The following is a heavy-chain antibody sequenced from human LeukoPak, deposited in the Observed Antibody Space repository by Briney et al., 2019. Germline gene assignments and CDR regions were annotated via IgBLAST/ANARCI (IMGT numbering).Heavy chain of an antibody. V-gene: IGHV3-74*01. D-gene: IGHD1-1*01. Sequence: PGGSLRLSCAASGFTFSTYWMHWVRQAPGKGLVWVSRINDDGSTTNYADSVKGRFTISRDNAKKTLYLQMDSLRVEDTAMYYCARDIQYNHDFWGQGTLVTVSS. CDR3: ARDIQYNHDF. CDR1: GFTFSTYW. J-gene: IGHJ4*02. CDR2: INDDGSTT.